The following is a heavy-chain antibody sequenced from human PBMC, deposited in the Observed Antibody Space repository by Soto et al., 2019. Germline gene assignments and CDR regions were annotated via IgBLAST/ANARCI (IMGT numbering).Heavy chain of an antibody. J-gene: IGHJ6*02. CDR3: ARATYYYYYYGMDV. CDR1: GFTFSSYS. CDR2: ISSSSSTI. Sequence: VGSLRLSCAASGFTFSSYSMNWVRQAPGKGLEWVSYISSSSSTIYYADSVKGRFTISRDNAKNSLYLQMNSLRDEDTAVYYCARATYYYYYYGMDVWGQGTTVTVS. V-gene: IGHV3-48*02.